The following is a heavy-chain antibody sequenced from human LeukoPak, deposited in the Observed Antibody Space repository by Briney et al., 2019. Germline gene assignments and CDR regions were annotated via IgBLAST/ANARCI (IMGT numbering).Heavy chain of an antibody. CDR3: ASGMDAFDI. CDR2: IKQDGSEK. V-gene: IGHV3-7*03. J-gene: IGHJ3*02. Sequence: GGSLRLSCAASGFTVSSNYMSWVRQAPGKGLEWVANIKQDGSEKYYVDSVKGRFTISRDNAKNSLYLQMNSLRAEDTAVYYCASGMDAFDIWGQGTMVTVSS. D-gene: IGHD1-14*01. CDR1: GFTVSSNY.